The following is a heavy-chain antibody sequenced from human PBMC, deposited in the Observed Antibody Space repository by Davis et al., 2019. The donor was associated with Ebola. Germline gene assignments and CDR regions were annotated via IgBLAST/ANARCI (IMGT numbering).Heavy chain of an antibody. D-gene: IGHD1-26*01. V-gene: IGHV1-18*01. CDR2: ISVYNGNT. J-gene: IGHJ3*02. CDR1: GYTFKNYA. Sequence: ASVKVSCKASGYTFKNYAISWVRQAPGQGLEWVGWISVYNGNTNYGKKFQGRVTMTTDTSTGTAYMELRSLRSDDTAVYFCARTSIVGTTTTASDIWGQGTNVTVSS. CDR3: ARTSIVGTTTTASDI.